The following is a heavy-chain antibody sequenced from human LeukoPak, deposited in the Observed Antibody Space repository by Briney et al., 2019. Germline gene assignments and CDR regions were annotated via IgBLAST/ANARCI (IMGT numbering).Heavy chain of an antibody. V-gene: IGHV3-7*01. CDR3: ARSRPVITFGGVPYYFDY. J-gene: IGHJ4*02. Sequence: GGSLRLSCAASGFTFSSYWMSWVSQAPGKGLEWVANIKQDGSEKYYVDSVKGRFTISRDNAKNSLYLQMNSLRAEDTAVYYCARSRPVITFGGVPYYFDYWGQGTLVTVSS. CDR2: IKQDGSEK. D-gene: IGHD3-16*01. CDR1: GFTFSSYW.